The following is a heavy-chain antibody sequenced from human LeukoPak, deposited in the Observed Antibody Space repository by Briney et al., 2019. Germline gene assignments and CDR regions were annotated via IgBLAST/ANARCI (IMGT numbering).Heavy chain of an antibody. D-gene: IGHD1-14*01. CDR3: ARTGYFDN. Sequence: SETLSLTCTVSGGSISNYYWNWVRQPPGKGLEWIGYIYYSGSTNYNPSLKSRVTMSVDTSKNQSSLKLSSVTAADTAVYYCARTGYFDNWGQGTLVTVSS. J-gene: IGHJ4*02. V-gene: IGHV4-59*01. CDR1: GGSISNYY. CDR2: IYYSGST.